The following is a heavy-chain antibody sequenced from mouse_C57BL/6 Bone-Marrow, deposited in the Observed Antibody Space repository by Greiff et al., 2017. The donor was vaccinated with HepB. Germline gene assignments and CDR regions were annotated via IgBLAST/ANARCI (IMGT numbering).Heavy chain of an antibody. CDR3: ASHYYAMDY. V-gene: IGHV1-22*01. Sequence: SGPELVKPGASVKMSCKASGYTFTDYNMHWVKQSHGKSLEWIGYINPNNGGTSYNQKFKGKATLTVNKSSSTAYMELRSLTSEDSAVYYCASHYYAMDYWGQGTSVTVSS. J-gene: IGHJ4*01. CDR2: INPNNGGT. CDR1: GYTFTDYN.